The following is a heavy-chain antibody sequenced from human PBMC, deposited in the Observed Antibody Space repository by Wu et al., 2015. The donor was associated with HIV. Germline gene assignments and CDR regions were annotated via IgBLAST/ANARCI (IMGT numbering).Heavy chain of an antibody. CDR1: GYTFTSYD. V-gene: IGHV1-8*03. J-gene: IGHJ6*03. CDR2: MNPNSGNT. CDR3: ARGYSSGWYWGNQNYYYYYMDV. Sequence: QVQLVQSGAEVKKPGASVKVSCKASGYTFTSYDINWVRQATGQGLEWMGWMNPNSGNTGYAQKFQGRVTITRNTSISTAYMELSSLRSEDTAVYYCARGYSSGWYWGNQNYYYYYMDVWGKGTNGHRLL. D-gene: IGHD6-19*01.